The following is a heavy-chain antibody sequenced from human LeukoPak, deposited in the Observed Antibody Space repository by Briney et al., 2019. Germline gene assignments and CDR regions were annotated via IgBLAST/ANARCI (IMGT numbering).Heavy chain of an antibody. V-gene: IGHV3-48*03. D-gene: IGHD2-15*01. CDR2: ISSSGSPI. J-gene: IGHJ3*02. CDR1: GFTFSSYE. Sequence: QTGGSLRLSCAASGFTFSSYEVNWVRQAPGKGLEWVSYISSSGSPIHYTGSVKGRFTISRDNAKNSLYLQMNSLRAEDTAVYYCARYCCCGNCYSPDAFDIWGQGTMVTVSS. CDR3: ARYCCCGNCYSPDAFDI.